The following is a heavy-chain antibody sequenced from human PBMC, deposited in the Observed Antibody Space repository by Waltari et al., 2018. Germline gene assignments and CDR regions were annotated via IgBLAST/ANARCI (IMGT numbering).Heavy chain of an antibody. J-gene: IGHJ3*01. Sequence: EVQLVETGGGLIQPGGSLRLSCAVSGFIVSSNHMSWVRQAPGKGLEWVSVIYAGGGSYSADSVRGRFTISRDNSKNTLYLEMNTLRADDTAVYYCATLGAYLGAFDVWGQGTMVTVSS. CDR1: GFIVSSNH. D-gene: IGHD3-16*01. V-gene: IGHV3-53*02. CDR3: ATLGAYLGAFDV. CDR2: IYAGGGS.